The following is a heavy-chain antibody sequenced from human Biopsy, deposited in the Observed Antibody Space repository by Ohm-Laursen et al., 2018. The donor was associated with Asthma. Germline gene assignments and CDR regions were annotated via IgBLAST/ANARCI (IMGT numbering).Heavy chain of an antibody. J-gene: IGHJ6*02. V-gene: IGHV1-18*01. CDR1: GYTFNSAG. CDR2: ISVYNGNT. Sequence: ASVKASCNTSGYTFNSAGITWVRQAPGQGLEWMGWISVYNGNTKVAQKLQDRVTMITDTSTSTAYMELRSLRSDDTAVYFCARSVDYSHYYGIDVWGQGTTVTVS. CDR3: ARSVDYSHYYGIDV. D-gene: IGHD3-10*01.